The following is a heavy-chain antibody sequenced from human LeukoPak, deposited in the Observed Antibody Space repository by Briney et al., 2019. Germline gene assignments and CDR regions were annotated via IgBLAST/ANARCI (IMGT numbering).Heavy chain of an antibody. V-gene: IGHV4-38-2*02. D-gene: IGHD3-10*01. J-gene: IGHJ5*02. CDR1: GYSISSGYY. Sequence: SETLSLTCTVSGYSISSGYYWGWIRQPPGKGLEWIGNIYPTGSTYYNPSLKSRVTISVDTSKNQFSLKLSSVTAADTAVYYCARDLAGWFDPWGQGTLDTVSS. CDR3: ARDLAGWFDP. CDR2: IYPTGST.